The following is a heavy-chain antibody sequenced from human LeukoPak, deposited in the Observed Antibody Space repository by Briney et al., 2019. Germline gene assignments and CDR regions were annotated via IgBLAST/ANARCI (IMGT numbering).Heavy chain of an antibody. D-gene: IGHD6-13*01. V-gene: IGHV4-39*01. CDR1: GGSISSSSYY. CDR3: ARQGRQLVPFDY. Sequence: PSETLSLTCTVSGGSISSSSYYWGWIRQPPGKGLEWIGSIYYSGSTYYNPSLKSRVTISADPSNNQYPLKLSSVTPPDTAVYYCARQGRQLVPFDYWGQGTLVTVSS. J-gene: IGHJ4*02. CDR2: IYYSGST.